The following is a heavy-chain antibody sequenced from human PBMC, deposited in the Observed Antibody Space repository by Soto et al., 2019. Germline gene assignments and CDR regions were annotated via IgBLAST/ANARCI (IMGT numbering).Heavy chain of an antibody. D-gene: IGHD1-1*01. CDR2: LYSSDGT. CDR1: GFTVRSNF. CDR3: ATWLQREHAFDI. V-gene: IGHV3-53*01. J-gene: IGHJ3*02. Sequence: GGSLRLSCAASGFTVRSNFFTWVRQAPGKGLEWVSTLYSSDGTYYADSVKGRFSVSRDNSKNTFYLQLHSLRPEDTALYFCATWLQREHAFDIWGLGTMVTVSS.